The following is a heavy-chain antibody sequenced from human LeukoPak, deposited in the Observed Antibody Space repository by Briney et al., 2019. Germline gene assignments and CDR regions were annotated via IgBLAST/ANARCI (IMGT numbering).Heavy chain of an antibody. V-gene: IGHV3-66*03. CDR2: IYSCGNT. CDR1: GFTVSSKY. Sequence: PGGSLRLSCAASGFTVSSKYMSWVRQAPGKGLEWVSVIYSCGNTYYADSVKGRSTISRDNSKNTLYLQMNSLRAEDTAVYYCARDNRPWNSNFDYWGQGTLVTVSS. CDR3: ARDNRPWNSNFDY. D-gene: IGHD1-7*01. J-gene: IGHJ4*02.